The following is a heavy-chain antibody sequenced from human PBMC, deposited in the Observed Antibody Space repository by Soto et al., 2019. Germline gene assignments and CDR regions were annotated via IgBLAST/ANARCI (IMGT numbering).Heavy chain of an antibody. CDR2: IYYSGDT. D-gene: IGHD3-3*01. CDR1: GGSISSGGYY. Sequence: ETLSLTCTVSGGSISSGGYYWSWIRQHPGKGLEWIGYIYYSGDTYFNPSLKSRVTIFMDTSKKQFSLKLSSVTAADTAMYYCARQGSNFWSGYYLDYWGPGILVTVSS. V-gene: IGHV4-39*01. CDR3: ARQGSNFWSGYYLDY. J-gene: IGHJ4*02.